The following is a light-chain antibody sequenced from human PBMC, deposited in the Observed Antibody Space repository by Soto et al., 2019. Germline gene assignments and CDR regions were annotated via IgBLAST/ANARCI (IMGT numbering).Light chain of an antibody. CDR3: KQSYSTHRT. CDR1: QSISSY. Sequence: DIQMTQPPPSVSASVGDRGTITCRASQSISSYLNWYQQKPGKATKILIYAESSLQSGVKSRFSGSGSGTDFTLTISSMQPEDFATYYCKQSYSTHRTFGQGTKVDIK. V-gene: IGKV1-39*01. CDR2: AES. J-gene: IGKJ1*01.